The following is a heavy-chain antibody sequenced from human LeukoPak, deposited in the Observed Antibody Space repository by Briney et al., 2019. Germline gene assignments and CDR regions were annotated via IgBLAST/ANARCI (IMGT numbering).Heavy chain of an antibody. V-gene: IGHV3-23*01. D-gene: IGHD3-10*01. CDR2: ISGSGGST. CDR1: GFTFSSYS. CDR3: AKNMVREFSGAFDI. J-gene: IGHJ3*02. Sequence: PGGSLRLSCAASGFTFSSYSMNWVRQAPGKGLEWVSAISGSGGSTYYADSVKGRFTISRDNSKNTLYLQMNSLRAEDTAVYYCAKNMVREFSGAFDIWGQGTMVTVSS.